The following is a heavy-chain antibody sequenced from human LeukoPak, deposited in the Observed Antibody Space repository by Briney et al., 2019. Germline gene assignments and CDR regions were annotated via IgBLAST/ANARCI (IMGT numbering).Heavy chain of an antibody. Sequence: SETLSLTCTVSGGSISSYYWSWIRQPPGKGLEWIGSIYHSGSTSYNPSLKSRVTISVDTSKNQFSLKLSSVTAADTAVYYCARLSTLGYCSSTSCYFGSGDEGGYAFDIWGQGTMVTVSS. CDR1: GGSISSYY. CDR2: IYHSGST. J-gene: IGHJ3*02. CDR3: ARLSTLGYCSSTSCYFGSGDEGGYAFDI. V-gene: IGHV4-59*08. D-gene: IGHD2-2*01.